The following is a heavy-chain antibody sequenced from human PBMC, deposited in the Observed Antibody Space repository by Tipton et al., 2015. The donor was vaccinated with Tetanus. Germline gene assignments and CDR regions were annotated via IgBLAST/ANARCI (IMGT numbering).Heavy chain of an antibody. Sequence: TLSLTCAVYGGSLSGYHWSWIRQPPGKGLEWIGEINPSGGGSSNYDPSLKSRVTFSVDTSKNQFSLKLASVTAADTAVYFCARANFDFSKKGPFDSWGQGILVIVSA. J-gene: IGHJ4*02. D-gene: IGHD3-3*01. CDR3: ARANFDFSKKGPFDS. CDR1: GGSLSGYH. V-gene: IGHV4-34*01. CDR2: INPSGGGSS.